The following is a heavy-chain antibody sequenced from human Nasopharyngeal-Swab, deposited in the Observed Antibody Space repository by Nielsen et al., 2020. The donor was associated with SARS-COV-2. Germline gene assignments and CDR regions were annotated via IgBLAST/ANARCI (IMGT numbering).Heavy chain of an antibody. J-gene: IGHJ6*02. CDR2: ISGSGDTT. Sequence: GGSLRLSCAASGFTFSSYAMSWVRQPPGKGLEWVSIISGSGDTTYYADSVKDRFTISRDNSKNTLYLQTNSLRVEDTAVYYCAKAPYLRGLDVWGQGTTVTVSS. CDR1: GFTFSSYA. CDR3: AKAPYLRGLDV. D-gene: IGHD2-21*01. V-gene: IGHV3-23*01.